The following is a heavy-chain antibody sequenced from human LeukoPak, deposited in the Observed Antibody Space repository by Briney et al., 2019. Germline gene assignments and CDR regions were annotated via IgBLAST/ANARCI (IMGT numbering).Heavy chain of an antibody. CDR3: ARQDTLTHYYVMDV. Sequence: PSETLSLTCTVSGGSISSRDNYWGWFHQPPGKGLEWIGSIYYSGNTYYNPSLESRVTISVDTSKNQFSLKVSSATAADTAVYYCARQDTLTHYYVMDVWGQGTTVTVSS. J-gene: IGHJ6*02. CDR1: GGSISSRDNY. D-gene: IGHD4-17*01. CDR2: IYYSGNT. V-gene: IGHV4-39*01.